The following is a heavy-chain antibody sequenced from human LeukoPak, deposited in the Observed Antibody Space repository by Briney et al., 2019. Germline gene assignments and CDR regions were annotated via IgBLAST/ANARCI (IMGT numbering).Heavy chain of an antibody. CDR2: IYYSGST. Sequence: SETLSLTCIVSGGSISGYYWNWIRQPAGKGLEWIGYIYYSGSTNYNPSLKSRVTISVDTSKNQFSLKLSSVTAADTAVYYCARERGSSLRPYYFDYWGQGSLVTVSS. J-gene: IGHJ4*02. CDR3: ARERGSSLRPYYFDY. V-gene: IGHV4-59*01. D-gene: IGHD4-17*01. CDR1: GGSISGYY.